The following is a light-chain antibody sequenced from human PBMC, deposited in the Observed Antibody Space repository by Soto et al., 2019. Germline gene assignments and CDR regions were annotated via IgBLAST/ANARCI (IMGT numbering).Light chain of an antibody. V-gene: IGLV4-69*01. Sequence: QPVLTQSPSASASLGASVKLTCTLSSGHSSYAIAWHQQQPEKGPRYLMKLSSDGSHSKGDGIPDRFSGSSSGAERYLTISSLQYEDEADYYFQTWDTGARVVFGGGTTLTVL. CDR3: QTWDTGARVV. CDR1: SGHSSYA. CDR2: LSSDGSH. J-gene: IGLJ2*01.